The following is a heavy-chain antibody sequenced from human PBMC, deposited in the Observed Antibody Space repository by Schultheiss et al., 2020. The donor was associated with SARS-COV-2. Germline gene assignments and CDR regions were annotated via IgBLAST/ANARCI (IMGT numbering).Heavy chain of an antibody. CDR3: ARDPFAGRDS. V-gene: IGHV3-11*01. CDR1: GFTFSDFY. J-gene: IGHJ5*02. Sequence: GGSLRLSCEASGFTFSDFYMTWIRQTPGKGLEWISYISPSGSPTSYADSVKGRFTISRDNAKNSLYLQMNSLRAEDTALYYCARDPFAGRDSWGQGTLVTVSS. CDR2: ISPSGSPT. D-gene: IGHD5-24*01.